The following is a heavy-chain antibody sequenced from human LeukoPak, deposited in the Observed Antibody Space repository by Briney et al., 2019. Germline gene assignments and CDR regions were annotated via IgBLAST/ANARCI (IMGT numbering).Heavy chain of an antibody. J-gene: IGHJ6*03. CDR2: ISSSSSTI. Sequence: GGSLRLSCAASGFTFSSYSMNWGRQAPGKGLEWVSYISSSSSTIYYTDSVKGRFTISRDNAKNSLYLQMNSLRAADTAVYYCARGPPLVGATIADDYYYMDVWGKGTTVTVSS. D-gene: IGHD1-26*01. CDR3: ARGPPLVGATIADDYYYMDV. V-gene: IGHV3-48*01. CDR1: GFTFSSYS.